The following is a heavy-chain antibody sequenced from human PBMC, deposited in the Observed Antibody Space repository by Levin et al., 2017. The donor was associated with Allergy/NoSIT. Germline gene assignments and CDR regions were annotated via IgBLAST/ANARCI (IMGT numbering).Heavy chain of an antibody. CDR2: IDWDDDK. Sequence: SGPTLVKPTQTLTLTCTFSGFSLSPSGMCVSWIRPPPGKALEWLARIDWDDDKYYSTFLKTRLTISKDTSKNQVVLTMTNRNPVDTDTYYCARIPHLGYNYGYYYGMDVWGQGTTVTVSS. CDR3: ARIPHLGYNYGYYYGMDV. D-gene: IGHD5-18*01. J-gene: IGHJ6*02. V-gene: IGHV2-70*11. CDR1: GFSLSPSGMC.